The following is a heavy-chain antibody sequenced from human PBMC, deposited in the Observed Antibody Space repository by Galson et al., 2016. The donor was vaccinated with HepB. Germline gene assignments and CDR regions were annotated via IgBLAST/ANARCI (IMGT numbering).Heavy chain of an antibody. J-gene: IGHJ4*02. CDR3: ARVSGPWVGVPAAKVYFDF. Sequence: LRLSCAASGFTFKYHAMSWVRQAPGSGLEWVAVISDGGTAHYADSVKGRFTISRDNSKNTVDLQMDSLRAEDRAEYYCARVSGPWVGVPAAKVYFDFWGQGTLVIVSP. CDR2: ISDGGTA. CDR1: GFTFKYHA. V-gene: IGHV3-23*01. D-gene: IGHD2-2*01.